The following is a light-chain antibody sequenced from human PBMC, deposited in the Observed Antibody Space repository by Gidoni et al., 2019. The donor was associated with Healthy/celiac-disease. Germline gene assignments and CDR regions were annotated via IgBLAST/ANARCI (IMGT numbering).Light chain of an antibody. CDR3: QSYDSSLSGYVV. CDR1: SSNIGAGYD. CDR2: GNS. V-gene: IGLV1-40*01. Sequence: QSVLTQPPPGSGAPGQRVPISCTGSSSNIGAGYDVHWYQQLPGTAPKLLIYGNSNRPSGVPDRFSGSKSGTSASLAITGLQAEDEADYYCQSYDSSLSGYVVFGGGTKLTVL. J-gene: IGLJ2*01.